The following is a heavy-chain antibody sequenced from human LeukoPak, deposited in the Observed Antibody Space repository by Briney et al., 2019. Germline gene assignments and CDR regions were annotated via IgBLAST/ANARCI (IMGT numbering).Heavy chain of an antibody. Sequence: SETLSLTCTVSGGSISSGGYYWSWIRQRPGKGLEWIGYIYYSGSTYYNPSLKSRVTISVDTSKNRFSLKLSSVTAADTAVYYCARALWFGELSTNNWFDPWGQGTLVTVSS. J-gene: IGHJ5*02. CDR2: IYYSGST. CDR1: GGSISSGGYY. CDR3: ARALWFGELSTNNWFDP. D-gene: IGHD3-10*01. V-gene: IGHV4-31*03.